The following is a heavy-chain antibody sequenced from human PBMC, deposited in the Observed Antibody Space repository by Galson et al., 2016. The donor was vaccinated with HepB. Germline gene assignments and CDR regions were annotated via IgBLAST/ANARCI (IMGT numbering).Heavy chain of an antibody. CDR3: TTGRGTSLCHF. D-gene: IGHD3-16*01. CDR1: GFNFNVAW. CDR2: IKSKSDGGTT. V-gene: IGHV3-15*01. J-gene: IGHJ4*02. Sequence: SLRLSCASSGFNFNVAWMSWVRHAPGKGLEWVGRIKSKSDGGTTDSAAPVKGRFTISRDDSRNTVYLQMNSLRAEDSAMYYCTTGRGTSLCHFWGQGTRVTVSS.